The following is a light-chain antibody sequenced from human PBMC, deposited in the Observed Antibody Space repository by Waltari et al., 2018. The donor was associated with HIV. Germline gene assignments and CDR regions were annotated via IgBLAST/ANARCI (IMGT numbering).Light chain of an antibody. Sequence: ATGDRVTITCRASQDIESYLAWYQLKPGKAPKLLIYGGSTLQSGVPSRFNASGSGTDFTLTISCLQSDDFATYYCHQYTDYPWTFGQGTTV. CDR1: QDIESY. CDR2: GGS. CDR3: HQYTDYPWT. V-gene: IGKV1-8*01. J-gene: IGKJ1*01.